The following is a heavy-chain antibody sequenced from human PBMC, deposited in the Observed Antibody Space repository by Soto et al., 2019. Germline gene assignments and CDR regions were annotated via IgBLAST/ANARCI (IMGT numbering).Heavy chain of an antibody. J-gene: IGHJ3*02. Sequence: ASVKASCKASGYTFTSYYMHWVRQAPGQGLEWMGIINPSGGSTSYAQKFQGRVTMTRDTSTSTVYMELSSLRSEDTAVYYCARANYDILTGPDAFDIWGQGTMVTVSS. V-gene: IGHV1-46*01. CDR3: ARANYDILTGPDAFDI. CDR2: INPSGGST. CDR1: GYTFTSYY. D-gene: IGHD3-9*01.